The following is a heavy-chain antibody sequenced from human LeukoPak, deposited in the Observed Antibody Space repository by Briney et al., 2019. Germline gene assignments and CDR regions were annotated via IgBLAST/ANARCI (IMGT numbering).Heavy chain of an antibody. J-gene: IGHJ4*02. CDR3: ARYYSGSYGFDY. D-gene: IGHD1-26*01. Sequence: SETLSLTCTVSGGSISRSNYYWGWIRQPPGEGLEWIGYIYYSRSTYYNPSLKSRVTMSVDTSKNQFSLKLSSVTAADTAVYYCARYYSGSYGFDYWGQGTLVTVSS. CDR2: IYYSRST. V-gene: IGHV4-39*01. CDR1: GGSISRSNYY.